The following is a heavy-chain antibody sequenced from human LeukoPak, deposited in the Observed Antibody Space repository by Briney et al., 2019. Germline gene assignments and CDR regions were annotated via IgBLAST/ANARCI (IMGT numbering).Heavy chain of an antibody. CDR2: INPSGGST. D-gene: IGHD2-2*01. Sequence: ASVKVSCTASGYTFTTYYVHWVRQAPGQGLEWMGIINPSGGSTTYAQKFRGRLTMTRDMSTSTVYMELSRLRSDDTAVYYCVRDRTKYCSSTSCPLDYWGQGTLVTVSS. J-gene: IGHJ4*02. CDR3: VRDRTKYCSSTSCPLDY. CDR1: GYTFTTYY. V-gene: IGHV1-46*01.